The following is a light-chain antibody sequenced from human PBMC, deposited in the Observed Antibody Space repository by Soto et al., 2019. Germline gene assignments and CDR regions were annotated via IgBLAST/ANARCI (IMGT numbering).Light chain of an antibody. V-gene: IGKV3-15*01. CDR2: GAS. Sequence: EIVLTQSPGTLSLSTGERATLSCGARQSVSSSYLAWYQQKPGLASRLLIYGASTRATGIPARFIGSESGTDFTLTISSLQSEDFAVYYCQQYNNWTPVTFGPGTKVDIK. J-gene: IGKJ3*01. CDR3: QQYNNWTPVT. CDR1: QSVSSSY.